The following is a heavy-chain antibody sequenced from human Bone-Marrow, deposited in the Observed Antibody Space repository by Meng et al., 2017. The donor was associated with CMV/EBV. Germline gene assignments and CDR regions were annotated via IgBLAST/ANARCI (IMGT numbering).Heavy chain of an antibody. V-gene: IGHV5-51*01. CDR1: GYTFTNYW. Sequence: GGSLRLSCKGFGYTFTNYWIGWVRQTPGKGLEWMGIIYPGDSDTRYSPSFQGQVTISADTSISTAYMELSRLRSDDTAVYYCARLRGGALFDYWGQGTRVTGSS. CDR3: ARLRGGALFDY. J-gene: IGHJ4*02. CDR2: IYPGDSDT. D-gene: IGHD3-16*01.